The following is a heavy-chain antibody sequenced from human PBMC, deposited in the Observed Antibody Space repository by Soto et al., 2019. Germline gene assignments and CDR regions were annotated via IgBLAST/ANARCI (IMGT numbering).Heavy chain of an antibody. CDR1: GGSISSSSYY. Sequence: PSETLSLICTVSGGSISSSSYYWGWIRQPPGKGLEWIGSIYYSGSTYYNPSLKSRVTISVDTSKNQFSLKLSSVTAADTAVYYCARGHYAYYDFWSGLDPSYYMDVWGKGTTVTVSS. D-gene: IGHD3-3*01. CDR3: ARGHYAYYDFWSGLDPSYYMDV. V-gene: IGHV4-39*01. CDR2: IYYSGST. J-gene: IGHJ6*03.